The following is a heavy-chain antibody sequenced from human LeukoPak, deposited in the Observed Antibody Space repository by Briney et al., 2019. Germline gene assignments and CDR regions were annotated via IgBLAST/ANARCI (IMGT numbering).Heavy chain of an antibody. CDR2: IYYSGST. Sequence: SETLSLTCTVSGGSISSYYWSWIRQPPGKGLEWIGYIYYSGSTNYNPSLKSRVTISVDTSKNQFSLKLSSVTAADTAVYYCARVSSGYDWAPDAFDIWGQGTMVTVSS. J-gene: IGHJ3*02. V-gene: IGHV4-59*01. CDR1: GGSISSYY. CDR3: ARVSSGYDWAPDAFDI. D-gene: IGHD5-12*01.